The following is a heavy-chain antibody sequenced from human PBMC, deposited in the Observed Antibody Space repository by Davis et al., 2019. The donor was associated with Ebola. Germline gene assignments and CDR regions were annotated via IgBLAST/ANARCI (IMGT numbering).Heavy chain of an antibody. V-gene: IGHV4-59*01. CDR3: ARSQVWELPDF. D-gene: IGHD1-26*01. CDR2: IYFSGST. J-gene: IGHJ4*02. Sequence: SETLSLTCTVSGGSISYYYWNWIRQAPGKGLEWIGDIYFSGSTNYNPSLKSRVTISVDTSKNQFSLKLNSVTAADTAVYYCARSQVWELPDFWGQGTLVTVSS. CDR1: GGSISYYY.